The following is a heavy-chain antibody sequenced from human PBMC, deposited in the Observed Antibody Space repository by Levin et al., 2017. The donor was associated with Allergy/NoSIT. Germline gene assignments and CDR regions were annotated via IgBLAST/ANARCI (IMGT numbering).Heavy chain of an antibody. J-gene: IGHJ4*02. D-gene: IGHD6-19*01. Sequence: SETLSLTCTVSGGSISSGSYYWSWIRQPAGKGLEWIGRIYTSGSTNYNPSLKSRVTISVDTSKNQFSLKLSSVTAADTAVYYCARDVAVAGVFDYWGQGTLVTVSS. CDR2: IYTSGST. CDR1: GGSISSGSYY. CDR3: ARDVAVAGVFDY. V-gene: IGHV4-61*02.